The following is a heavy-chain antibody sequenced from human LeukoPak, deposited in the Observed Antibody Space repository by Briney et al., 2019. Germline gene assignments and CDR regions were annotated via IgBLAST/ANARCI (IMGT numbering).Heavy chain of an antibody. J-gene: IGHJ4*02. Sequence: GGSLRLSCTASGFTFSSYWMHWVRQAPGKGLVWASRINSAGISTNYADSVKGRFTISRDNAKNTLYLQMNSLRAEDTAIYYCGRDIATAVDYWGLGTLVTVSS. D-gene: IGHD6-13*01. CDR2: INSAGIST. V-gene: IGHV3-74*01. CDR1: GFTFSSYW. CDR3: GRDIATAVDY.